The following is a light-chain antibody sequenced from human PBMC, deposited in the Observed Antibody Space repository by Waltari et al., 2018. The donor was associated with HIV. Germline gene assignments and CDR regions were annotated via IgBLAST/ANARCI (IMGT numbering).Light chain of an antibody. CDR2: DAS. CDR1: QCVSSY. CDR3: QQRSYWPPYT. J-gene: IGKJ2*01. V-gene: IGKV3-11*01. Sequence: ELVFTLSPSTLSLSPGERAPLSCSASQCVSSYLVWYQQKPGQAPRLLIYDASNRATGIPARFSASGSGTDFTLTISSLEPEDFAVYYCQQRSYWPPYTFGQGTRLEIK.